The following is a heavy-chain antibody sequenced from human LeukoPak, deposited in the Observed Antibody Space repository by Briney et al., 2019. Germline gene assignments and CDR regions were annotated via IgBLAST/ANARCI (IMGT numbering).Heavy chain of an antibody. Sequence: GGSLRLSCAASGFTFSSYGMNWVRQAPGKGLEWVSSISSSSSYIYYADSVKGRFTISRDNAKNSLYLQMNSLRAEDTAVYYCAREGGGYCSGGSCYPVDYWGQGTLVTVSS. V-gene: IGHV3-21*01. CDR1: GFTFSSYG. CDR3: AREGGGYCSGGSCYPVDY. D-gene: IGHD2-15*01. J-gene: IGHJ4*02. CDR2: ISSSSSYI.